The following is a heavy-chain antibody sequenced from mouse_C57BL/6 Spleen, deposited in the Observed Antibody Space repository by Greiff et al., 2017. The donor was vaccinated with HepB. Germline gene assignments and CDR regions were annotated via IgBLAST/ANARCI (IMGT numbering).Heavy chain of an antibody. CDR1: GYAFSSSW. CDR2: IYPGDGNT. Sequence: VQLQQSGPELVKPGASVKISCKASGYAFSSSWMTWVKQRPGKGLEWIGRIYPGDGNTNYNGKFKGKATLTADKSSSTAYMQLSSLTSEDSAVYFCASPYGSTLYAMDYWGQGTSVTVSS. J-gene: IGHJ4*01. D-gene: IGHD1-1*01. V-gene: IGHV1-82*01. CDR3: ASPYGSTLYAMDY.